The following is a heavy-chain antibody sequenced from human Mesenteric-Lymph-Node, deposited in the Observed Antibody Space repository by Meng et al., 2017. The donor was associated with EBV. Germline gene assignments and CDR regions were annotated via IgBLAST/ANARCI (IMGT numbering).Heavy chain of an antibody. CDR3: AREMAYCSGGSCSPYNWFDP. CDR1: GGLCSSYA. D-gene: IGHD2-15*01. J-gene: IGHJ5*02. CDR2: IIPIFGTA. V-gene: IGHV1-69*01. Sequence: QVQLVQSGAEVKKPGASVKVSCKASGGLCSSYAISWVRQAPGQGLEWMGGIIPIFGTANYAQKFQGRVTITADESTSTAYMELSSLRSEDTAVYYCAREMAYCSGGSCSPYNWFDPWGQGTLVTVSS.